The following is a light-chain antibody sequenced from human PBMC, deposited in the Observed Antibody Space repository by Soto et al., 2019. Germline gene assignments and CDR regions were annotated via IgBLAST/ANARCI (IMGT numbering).Light chain of an antibody. Sequence: QSALTQPASVSGSPGQSITISCTGTSSDIGGHNDVSWYQQHPGKAPKLLIYGVSNRPSGVSNRFSASKSGNTASLTISGLQAEDETDYYCCSYTSNITPYVFGTGTKVTVL. CDR1: SSDIGGHND. V-gene: IGLV2-14*01. J-gene: IGLJ1*01. CDR2: GVS. CDR3: CSYTSNITPYV.